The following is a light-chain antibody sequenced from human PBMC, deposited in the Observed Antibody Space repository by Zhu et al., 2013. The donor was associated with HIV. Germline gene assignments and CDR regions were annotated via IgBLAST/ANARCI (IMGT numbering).Light chain of an antibody. J-gene: IGKJ4*01. CDR3: QQYDNFPLT. CDR2: DTS. CDR1: QDIGKY. Sequence: DIQMTQAPSSLSASVGDRVTITCQASQDIGKYLNWYQQKPGKAPKPLIYDTSSLNIGVPSRFSGSGSGTDFTFTISSLQPEDIATYYCQQYDNFPLTFGGGTKVEIK. V-gene: IGKV1-33*01.